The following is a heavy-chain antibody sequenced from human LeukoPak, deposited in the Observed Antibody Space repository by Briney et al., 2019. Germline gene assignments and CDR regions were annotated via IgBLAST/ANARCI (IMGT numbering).Heavy chain of an antibody. CDR2: IHYSGST. D-gene: IGHD3-16*02. Sequence: SETLSLTCTVSGGSIGSYYWNWIRQAPGKGLEWIGYIHYSGSTNHNPSLKSRVTISVDTSKNQFSLKLSSVTAADTAVYYCARHLVTSGYDYVWGSYRAHFDYWGQGTLVTVSS. V-gene: IGHV4-59*08. CDR1: GGSIGSYY. J-gene: IGHJ4*02. CDR3: ARHLVTSGYDYVWGSYRAHFDY.